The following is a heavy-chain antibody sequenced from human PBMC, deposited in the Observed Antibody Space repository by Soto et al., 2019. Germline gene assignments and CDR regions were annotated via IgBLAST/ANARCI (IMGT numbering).Heavy chain of an antibody. Sequence: ASVKVSCKASGYTFTSYGISWVRQAPGQGLEWMGWISAHNGNTKYAQKLQGRVTVTTDTSTSTAYMELRSLRADDTAVYYCARDADILTGSDAFEIWGQGTMVTVSS. CDR2: ISAHNGNT. CDR1: GYTFTSYG. V-gene: IGHV1-18*01. D-gene: IGHD3-9*01. CDR3: ARDADILTGSDAFEI. J-gene: IGHJ3*02.